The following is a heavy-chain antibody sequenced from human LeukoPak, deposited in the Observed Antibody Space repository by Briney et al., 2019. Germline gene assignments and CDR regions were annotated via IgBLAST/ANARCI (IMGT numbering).Heavy chain of an antibody. CDR3: AGITQGGYYYYGMDV. Sequence: GGSLRLSCAASGFTFSSYSMNWVRQAPGKGLEWVSSISSSSSYIYYADSVKGRFTISRDNAKNSLYLQMNSLRAEDTAVYYCAGITQGGYYYYGMDVWGQGTTVTVSS. D-gene: IGHD5-24*01. V-gene: IGHV3-21*01. CDR1: GFTFSSYS. J-gene: IGHJ6*02. CDR2: ISSSSSYI.